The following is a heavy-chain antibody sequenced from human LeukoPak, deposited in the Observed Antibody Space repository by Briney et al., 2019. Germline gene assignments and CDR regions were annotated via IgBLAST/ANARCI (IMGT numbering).Heavy chain of an antibody. J-gene: IGHJ4*02. CDR1: GGTFSSYA. V-gene: IGHV1-69*05. CDR3: ARGGRRIQLWPFDY. D-gene: IGHD5-18*01. CDR2: IIPIFGTA. Sequence: VASVKVSCKASGGTFSSYAISWVRQAPGQGLEWMGGIIPIFGTANYAQKFQGRVTITTDESTSTAYMELSSLRSEDTAVYYCARGGRRIQLWPFDYWGQGTLVTVCS.